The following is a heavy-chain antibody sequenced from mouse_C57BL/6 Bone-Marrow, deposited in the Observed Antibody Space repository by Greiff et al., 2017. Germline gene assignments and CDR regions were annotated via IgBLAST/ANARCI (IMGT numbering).Heavy chain of an antibody. CDR1: GFTFSSYA. J-gene: IGHJ2*01. Sequence: EVHLVESGGGLVKPGGSLKLSCAASGFTFSSYAMSWVRQTPEKRLEWVATISDGGSYTYYPDNVKGRFTISRDNAKNNLYLQMSHLKSEGTAMYYCARDFLMGTGRNYFDYWGQGTTLTVSS. CDR2: ISDGGSYT. V-gene: IGHV5-4*01. CDR3: ARDFLMGTGRNYFDY. D-gene: IGHD2-13*01.